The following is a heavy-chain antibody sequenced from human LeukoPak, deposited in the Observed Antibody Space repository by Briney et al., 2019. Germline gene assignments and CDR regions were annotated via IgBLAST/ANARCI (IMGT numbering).Heavy chain of an antibody. CDR2: ISAYNGNT. V-gene: IGHV1-18*01. Sequence: ASVKVSCKASGYTFTSYGISWVRQAPGQGLEWMGWISAYNGNTNYAQKLQGRVTMTTDTSTSTAYMELRSLRSDDTAVYYCARDLTFPYGDYEGDWFDPWGQGTLVTVSS. J-gene: IGHJ5*02. D-gene: IGHD4-17*01. CDR1: GYTFTSYG. CDR3: ARDLTFPYGDYEGDWFDP.